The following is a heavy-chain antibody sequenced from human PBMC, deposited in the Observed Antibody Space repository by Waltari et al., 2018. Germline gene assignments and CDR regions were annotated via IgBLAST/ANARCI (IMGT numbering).Heavy chain of an antibody. V-gene: IGHV4-61*02. J-gene: IGHJ4*02. CDR3: ARVLREFDY. CDR1: GGSISSGSSY. CDR2: IYTSGST. Sequence: QVQLQESGPGLVKPSQTLSLPCTVSGGSISSGSSYWSWIRQPAGKGLEWIGRIYTSGSTNYNPSLKSRVTISVDTSKNQFSLKLSSVTAADTAVYYCARVLREFDYWGQGTLVTVSS.